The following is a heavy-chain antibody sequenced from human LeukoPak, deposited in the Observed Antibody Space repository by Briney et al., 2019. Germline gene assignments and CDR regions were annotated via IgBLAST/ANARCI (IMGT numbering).Heavy chain of an antibody. CDR3: ARDLPDCSGGSCYSEGVY. CDR1: GFTFDDYG. D-gene: IGHD2-15*01. CDR2: INWNGGST. J-gene: IGHJ4*02. V-gene: IGHV3-20*04. Sequence: GGSLRLSCAASGFTFDDYGMGWVRQAPGKGLEWVSGINWNGGSTGYADSVKGRFTISRDNAKNSLYLQMNSLRAEDTALYYCARDLPDCSGGSCYSEGVYWGQGTLVTVSS.